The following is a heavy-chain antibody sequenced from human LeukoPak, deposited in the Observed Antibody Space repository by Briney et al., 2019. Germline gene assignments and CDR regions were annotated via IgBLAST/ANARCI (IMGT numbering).Heavy chain of an antibody. V-gene: IGHV3-23*01. D-gene: IGHD3-3*01. CDR2: IRGNGET. J-gene: IGHJ4*02. CDR1: GLSFSSFA. CDR3: AKASWVTSTDAVR. Sequence: GSLRLSCAASGLSFSSFAMSWVRQGPARGLEWVSSIRGNGETFNADSVKGRFTLSSDSSRNTVYFQLNNLRVEDTAIYYCAKASWVTSTDAVRWGQGTLVTVSS.